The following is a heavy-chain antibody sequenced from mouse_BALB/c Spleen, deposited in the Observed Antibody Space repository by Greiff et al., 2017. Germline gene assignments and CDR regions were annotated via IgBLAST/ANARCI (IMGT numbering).Heavy chain of an antibody. Sequence: EVKLMESGGGLVQPGGSRKLSCAASGFTFSSFGMHWVRQAPEKGLEWVAYISSGSSTIYYADTVKGRFTISRDNPKNTLFLQMTSLRSEDTAMYYCARDDYPYYYAMDYWGQGTSVTVSS. CDR2: ISSGSSTI. V-gene: IGHV5-17*02. J-gene: IGHJ4*01. CDR3: ARDDYPYYYAMDY. D-gene: IGHD2-4*01. CDR1: GFTFSSFG.